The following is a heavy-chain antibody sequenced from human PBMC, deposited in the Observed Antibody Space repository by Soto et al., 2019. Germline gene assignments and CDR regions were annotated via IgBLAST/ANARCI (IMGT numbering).Heavy chain of an antibody. D-gene: IGHD3-10*01. Sequence: QVQLVQSGAEVKKPGASVKVSCKASGYTFTSYGISWVRQAPGQGLEWMGWINVYNGNTNYAQKLQGRVTMTTETATSTASLDLSSLRSDDTDVYFCARDTSRGEYDYWGQGTLVTVSS. CDR2: INVYNGNT. V-gene: IGHV1-18*01. CDR3: ARDTSRGEYDY. J-gene: IGHJ4*02. CDR1: GYTFTSYG.